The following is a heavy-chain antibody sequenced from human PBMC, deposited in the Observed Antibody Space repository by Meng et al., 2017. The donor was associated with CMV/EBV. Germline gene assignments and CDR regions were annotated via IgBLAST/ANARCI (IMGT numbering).Heavy chain of an antibody. Sequence: SFSGYYWSWIRQPPGKGLEWIGKINHSGSTNYNPSLKNRVAISVDTSKNQFSLKLSSVTAADTAVYYCARARCSSTSCYLPKRFDPWGQGTLVTVSS. CDR1: SFSGYY. V-gene: IGHV4-34*01. D-gene: IGHD2-2*01. CDR3: ARARCSSTSCYLPKRFDP. J-gene: IGHJ5*02. CDR2: INHSGST.